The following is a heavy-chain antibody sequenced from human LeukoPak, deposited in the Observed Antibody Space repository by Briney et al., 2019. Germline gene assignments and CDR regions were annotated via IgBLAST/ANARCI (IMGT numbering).Heavy chain of an antibody. V-gene: IGHV1-58*01. CDR2: VVVVSGNT. Sequence: APEKVSCKASGFTFTSSAVQCGRQARGERLEWRGGVVVVSGNTNYAQKLQERVTITRNMSTSTAYTDLSSLRSEDTAVYYCARGFVDFWVGYYRGDWFDPWGQGTLVTVSS. CDR1: GFTFTSSA. J-gene: IGHJ5*02. CDR3: ARGFVDFWVGYYRGDWFDP. D-gene: IGHD3-3*01.